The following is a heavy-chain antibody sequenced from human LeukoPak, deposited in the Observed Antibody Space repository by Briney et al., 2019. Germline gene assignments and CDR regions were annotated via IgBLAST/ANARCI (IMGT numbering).Heavy chain of an antibody. CDR2: INHSGST. V-gene: IGHV4-34*01. D-gene: IGHD2-2*01. CDR3: ARATDKRAWGTSFHYYYMDV. J-gene: IGHJ6*03. Sequence: PSETLSLTCAVYGGSFSGYYWSWIRQPPGKGLEWIGEINHSGSTNYNTSLKSRVTISVDTSKNQFSLKLSSVTAADTAVYYCARATDKRAWGTSFHYYYMDVWGKGTTVTVSS. CDR1: GGSFSGYY.